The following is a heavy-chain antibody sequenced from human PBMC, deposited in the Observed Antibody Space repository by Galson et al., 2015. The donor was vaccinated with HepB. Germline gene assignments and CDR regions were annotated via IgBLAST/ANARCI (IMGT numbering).Heavy chain of an antibody. D-gene: IGHD6-13*01. CDR1: GFTFTSSA. V-gene: IGHV1-58*01. CDR3: AAVYSSSRDFDY. CDR2: IVVGSGNT. Sequence: SVKVSCKASGFTFTSSAVQWVRQARGQRLEWIGWIVVGSGNTNYAQKFQERVTITRDMSTSTAYMELSSLRSEDTAVYYCAAVYSSSRDFDYWGQGTLVTVSS. J-gene: IGHJ4*02.